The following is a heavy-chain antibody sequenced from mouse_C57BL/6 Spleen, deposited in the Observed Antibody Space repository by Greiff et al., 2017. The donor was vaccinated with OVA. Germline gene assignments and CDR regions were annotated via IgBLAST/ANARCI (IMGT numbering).Heavy chain of an antibody. CDR1: GFSLTSYG. CDR3: ARHGDYYGYYFDY. Sequence: QVHVKQSGPGLVAPSQSLSITCTVSGFSLTSYGVHWVRQPPGKGLEWLVVIWSDGSTTYNSALKSRLSISKDNSKSQVFLKMNSLQTDDTAMYYCARHGDYYGYYFDYWGQGTTLTVSS. V-gene: IGHV2-6-1*01. J-gene: IGHJ2*01. CDR2: IWSDGST. D-gene: IGHD1-1*01.